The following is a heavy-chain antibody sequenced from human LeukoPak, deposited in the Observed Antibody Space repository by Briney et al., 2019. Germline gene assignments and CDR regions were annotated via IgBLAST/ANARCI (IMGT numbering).Heavy chain of an antibody. V-gene: IGHV3-30*18. CDR1: GSTFSSYG. Sequence: PGGSLRLSCAASGSTFSSYGMHWVRQAPGKGLEWVAVISYDGSNKYYADSVKGRFTISRDNSKNTLYLQMNSLRAEDTAVYYCAKELIPTMVRGVMFDYYYGMDVWGQGTTVTVSS. CDR3: AKELIPTMVRGVMFDYYYGMDV. D-gene: IGHD3-10*01. J-gene: IGHJ6*02. CDR2: ISYDGSNK.